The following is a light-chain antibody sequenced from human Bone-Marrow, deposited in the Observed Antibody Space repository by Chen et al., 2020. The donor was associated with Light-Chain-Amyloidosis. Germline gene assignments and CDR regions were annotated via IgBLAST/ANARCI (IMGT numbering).Light chain of an antibody. CDR2: DDS. V-gene: IGLV3-21*02. CDR3: QVWDRSSDRPV. CDR1: NIGSTR. J-gene: IGLJ3*02. Sequence: SYVLTQPSSVSVAPGQTATIACGGNNIGSTRVHWYQQTPGQAPLLVVYDDSGRPSGIPERLSGSNSGNAGTLSISRVEAGYEADCYCQVWDRSSDRPVFGGGTKLTVL.